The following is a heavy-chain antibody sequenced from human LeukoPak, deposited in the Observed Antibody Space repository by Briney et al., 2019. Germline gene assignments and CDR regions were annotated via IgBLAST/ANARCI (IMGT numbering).Heavy chain of an antibody. Sequence: GGSLRLSCAASGFTFSSYWMHWVRQAPGKGLVWVSRINTDGSSTSYADSVKGRFTISRDNAKNTLYLQMNSLRAEDTAVYYCAKWRGNYGSGSYYNWFDPWGQGTLVTVSS. J-gene: IGHJ5*02. V-gene: IGHV3-74*01. D-gene: IGHD3-10*01. CDR1: GFTFSSYW. CDR2: INTDGSST. CDR3: AKWRGNYGSGSYYNWFDP.